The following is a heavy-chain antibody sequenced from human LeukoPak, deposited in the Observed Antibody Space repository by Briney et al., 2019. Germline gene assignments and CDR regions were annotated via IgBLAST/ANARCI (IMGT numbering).Heavy chain of an antibody. CDR3: AKYSSSSNYYYGMDV. Sequence: GGSLRLSCAASGFTFSAYGMSWVRQAPGKGLEWVSAISASGGTIHYADSVKGRFTISRDNSKNTLYLQMNSLRPEDTAVYYCAKYSSSSNYYYGMDVWGQGTTVTVSS. CDR2: ISASGGTI. CDR1: GFTFSAYG. V-gene: IGHV3-23*01. J-gene: IGHJ6*02. D-gene: IGHD6-6*01.